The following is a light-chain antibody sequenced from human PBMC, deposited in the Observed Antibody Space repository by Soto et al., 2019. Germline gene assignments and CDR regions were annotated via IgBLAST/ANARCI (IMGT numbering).Light chain of an antibody. CDR1: QSVSTY. CDR3: QQRSNWPRFT. V-gene: IGKV3-11*01. J-gene: IGKJ3*01. Sequence: EIVLTQSPATLSLSPGERATLSCRASQSVSTYLAWYQQQPGQAPRLLIYDASTRAIGTPARFSGSGSGTDFTLTISSLEPEDFAVYYCQQRSNWPRFTFGPGTKVDIK. CDR2: DAS.